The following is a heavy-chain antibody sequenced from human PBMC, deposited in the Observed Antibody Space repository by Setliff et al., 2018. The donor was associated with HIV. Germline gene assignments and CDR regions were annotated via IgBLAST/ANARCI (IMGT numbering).Heavy chain of an antibody. CDR2: VFGDDDK. J-gene: IGHJ4*02. V-gene: IGHV2-5*02. CDR1: GFTISGGGVG. CDR3: AHMTYGLLTGYYTGFDY. D-gene: IGHD3-9*01. Sequence: GSGPTLVNPPQTLTLTCTFSGFTISGGGVGVGWVRQPPGKGLEWLALVFGDDDKRYTPSLRRRLSITKDTIKSQVTLTMTSLDPVDTATYYCAHMTYGLLTGYYTGFDYWGQGILVTVSS.